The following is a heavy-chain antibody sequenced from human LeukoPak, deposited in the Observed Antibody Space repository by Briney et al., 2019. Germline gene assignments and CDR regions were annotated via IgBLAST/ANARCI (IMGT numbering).Heavy chain of an antibody. J-gene: IGHJ6*03. V-gene: IGHV3-30*02. CDR2: IRYDGSNK. CDR1: GFTFSSYG. Sequence: PGGSLRLSCAASGFTFSSYGMHWVRQAPGKGLEWGAFIRYDGSNKYYADSVKGRFTISRDNSKNTLYLQMNSLRAEDTAVYYCAKDRCYSCYYYYYYMDVWGKGTTVTVSS. D-gene: IGHD2-15*01. CDR3: AKDRCYSCYYYYYYMDV.